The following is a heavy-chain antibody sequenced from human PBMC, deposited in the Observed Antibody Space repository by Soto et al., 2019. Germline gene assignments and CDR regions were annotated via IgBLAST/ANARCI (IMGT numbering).Heavy chain of an antibody. J-gene: IGHJ4*02. CDR3: AKETHSSGYGSYFDY. Sequence: PGGPRRLSCAAAGFTFSSYGMHWVRQARGKGLEWVAVISKDGGTKYDADSVKGRFTISRDNSKNTLYLQMNSLRAEDTAVYYCAKETHSSGYGSYFDYWGQGTLVTVSS. V-gene: IGHV3-30*18. CDR1: GFTFSSYG. CDR2: ISKDGGTK. D-gene: IGHD3-22*01.